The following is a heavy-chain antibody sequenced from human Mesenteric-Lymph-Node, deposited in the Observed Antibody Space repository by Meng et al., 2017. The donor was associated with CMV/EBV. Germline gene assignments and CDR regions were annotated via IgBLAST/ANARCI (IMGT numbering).Heavy chain of an antibody. J-gene: IGHJ4*02. D-gene: IGHD2-8*01. Sequence: SCKTSGYTFINSYIHWVRQAPGQGLEWMAIINPNGGSTSYLHKFYDRVTVTRDTSTSTVYMELRGLRSEDTAVYYCARDPQMYAGDHWGQGTLVTVSS. CDR1: GYTFINSY. CDR3: ARDPQMYAGDH. CDR2: INPNGGST. V-gene: IGHV1-46*01.